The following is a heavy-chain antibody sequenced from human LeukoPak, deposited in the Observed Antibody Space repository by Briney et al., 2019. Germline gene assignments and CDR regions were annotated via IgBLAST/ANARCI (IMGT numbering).Heavy chain of an antibody. CDR1: GFTFSSYA. J-gene: IGHJ6*02. V-gene: IGHV3-30*04. CDR2: ISYDGSNK. D-gene: IGHD2-15*01. CDR3: ARDLCSGGSCYATDLYYGMDV. Sequence: PGGSLRLSCAASGFTFSSYAMHWVRQAPGKGLEWVAVISYDGSNKYYADSVKGRFTISRDNSKNTLYLQMNSLRSEDTAVYYCARDLCSGGSCYATDLYYGMDVWGQGTTVTVSS.